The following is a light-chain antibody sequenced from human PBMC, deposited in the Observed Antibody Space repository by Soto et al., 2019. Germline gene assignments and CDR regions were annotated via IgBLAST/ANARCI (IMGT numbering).Light chain of an antibody. V-gene: IGKV3-20*01. CDR3: QQYGSSSWT. J-gene: IGKJ1*01. Sequence: EIVLTQSPGTLSLSPGERATLSCRASQSVSSSYLAWYQQKPGQASRLLIYGTSSRAAAIPDRLSGSGSGTDFTLTIRRLEPEDFAVYYCQQYGSSSWTFGQGTKVDIK. CDR2: GTS. CDR1: QSVSSSY.